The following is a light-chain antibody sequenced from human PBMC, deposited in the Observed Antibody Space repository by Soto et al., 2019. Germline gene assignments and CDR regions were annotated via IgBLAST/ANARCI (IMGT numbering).Light chain of an antibody. Sequence: QSVLTQPPSVSAAPGQTVTISCSGSSSNIGNNYVSWYQQLPGTAPKLLIYENNKRPSGIPDLFSGSKSGTSATLGITGLQTGDEADYYCGTWDSSLSAVVFGGGTKLTVL. CDR2: ENN. CDR3: GTWDSSLSAVV. J-gene: IGLJ2*01. V-gene: IGLV1-51*02. CDR1: SSNIGNNY.